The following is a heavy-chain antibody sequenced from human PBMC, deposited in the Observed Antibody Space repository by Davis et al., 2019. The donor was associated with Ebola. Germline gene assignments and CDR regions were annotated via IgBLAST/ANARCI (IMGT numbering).Heavy chain of an antibody. V-gene: IGHV3-30-3*01. D-gene: IGHD6-13*01. CDR3: ARTIAAAGTRGMDV. CDR1: GLIFSSYA. J-gene: IGHJ6*03. Sequence: PGGSLRLSCAASGLIFSSYAMHWVRQAPGKGLEWVAVISYDGSNKYYADSVKGRFTISRDNSKNTLYLQMNSLRAEDTAVYYCARTIAAAGTRGMDVWGKGTTVTVSS. CDR2: ISYDGSNK.